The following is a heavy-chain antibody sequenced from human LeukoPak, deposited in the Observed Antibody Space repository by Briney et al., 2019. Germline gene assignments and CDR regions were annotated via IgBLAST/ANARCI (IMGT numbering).Heavy chain of an antibody. V-gene: IGHV4-30-4*01. CDR3: ARAGNGILTGYFQNWYFDL. D-gene: IGHD3-9*01. CDR1: GGSISSGDYY. Sequence: SETLSLTCTVSGGSISSGDYYWSWIRQPPGKGLEWIGYIYYSGSTYYNPSLKSRVTISVDTSKNQFSLKLSSVTAADTAVYYCARAGNGILTGYFQNWYFDLWGRGTLVTVSS. CDR2: IYYSGST. J-gene: IGHJ2*01.